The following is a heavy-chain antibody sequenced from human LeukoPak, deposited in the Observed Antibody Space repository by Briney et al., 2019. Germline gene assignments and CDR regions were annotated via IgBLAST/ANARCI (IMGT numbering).Heavy chain of an antibody. D-gene: IGHD4-17*01. J-gene: IGHJ4*02. V-gene: IGHV3-7*01. CDR2: IKQDGSEK. CDR1: GFTFSSYW. Sequence: GGSLRLSCAASGFTFSSYWMSWVRQAPGKGLEWVANIKQDGSEKYYVDSVKGRFTISRDNAKNSLYLQMRSLRVEDTAVYYCASGTDYGFSVYWGQGTLVSVSS. CDR3: ASGTDYGFSVY.